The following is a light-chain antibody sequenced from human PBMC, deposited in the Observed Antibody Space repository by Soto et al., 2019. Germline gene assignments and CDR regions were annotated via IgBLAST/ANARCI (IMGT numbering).Light chain of an antibody. J-gene: IGKJ1*01. V-gene: IGKV1-5*01. Sequence: IKMYQSPSTLSAAVGDRVTITCRASQTISKWLAWYHQKPGQAPKLLIYDASTLESGVPSRFSGSGSGTDFSLTISSLQPVDFATYYCQQYTGYSQWTFGPGTKVDIK. CDR2: DAS. CDR3: QQYTGYSQWT. CDR1: QTISKW.